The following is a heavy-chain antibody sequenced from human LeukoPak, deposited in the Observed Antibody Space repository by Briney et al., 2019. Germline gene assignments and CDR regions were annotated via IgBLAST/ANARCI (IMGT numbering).Heavy chain of an antibody. D-gene: IGHD3-3*01. J-gene: IGHJ4*02. V-gene: IGHV4-59*08. CDR3: ARHYDFWSGYLYYFDY. Sequence: SETLSITCTVSGGSISSYYWSWIRQPPGKGLEWIGYIYYSGSTNYNPSLKSRVTISVDTSKNQFSLKLSSVTAADAAVYYCARHYDFWSGYLYYFDYWGQGTLVTVSS. CDR2: IYYSGST. CDR1: GGSISSYY.